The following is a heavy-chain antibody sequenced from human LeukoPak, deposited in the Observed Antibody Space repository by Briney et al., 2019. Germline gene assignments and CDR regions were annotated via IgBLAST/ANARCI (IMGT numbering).Heavy chain of an antibody. D-gene: IGHD4-23*01. CDR2: INPNSGGT. V-gene: IGHV1-2*06. J-gene: IGHJ2*01. CDR1: GYTFTGYY. Sequence: ASVKVSCKASGYTFTGYYIHWVRQAPGQGLEWMGRINPNSGGTNYAQKFQGRVTMTRDTSIRTAYMELSRLRSDDTAVYYCAREVYGGNRRLLYWYSDLWGRGTLVTVSS. CDR3: AREVYGGNRRLLYWYSDL.